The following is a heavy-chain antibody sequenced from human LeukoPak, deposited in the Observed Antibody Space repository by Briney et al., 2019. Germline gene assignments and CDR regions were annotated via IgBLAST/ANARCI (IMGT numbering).Heavy chain of an antibody. CDR1: GGTFSSYA. V-gene: IGHV1-69*05. CDR3: ARGYCSSTSCYTSEYYYYMDV. D-gene: IGHD2-2*02. CDR2: IIPIFGTA. Sequence: SVKVSCKASGGTFSSYAISWVRQAPGQGLEWMGGIIPIFGTANYAQKFQGRVTITTDESTSTAYMELSSLRSEDTAVYYCARGYCSSTSCYTSEYYYYMDVWGKGTTVTVSS. J-gene: IGHJ6*03.